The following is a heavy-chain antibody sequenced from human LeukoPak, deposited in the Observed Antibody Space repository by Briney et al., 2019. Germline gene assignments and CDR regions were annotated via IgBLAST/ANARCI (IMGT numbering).Heavy chain of an antibody. CDR3: ARVYSSSWYSTQPFDY. CDR2: IDISGNTI. J-gene: IGHJ4*02. D-gene: IGHD6-13*01. V-gene: IGHV3-48*03. Sequence: GGSLRLSCAASGFSFSDYEMNWVRQAPGEGLEWLSHIDISGNTIHYADSVEGRFTISRDNAKNSVYLQMTSLRAEDTAVYYCARVYSSSWYSTQPFDYWGQGTLVTVSS. CDR1: GFSFSDYE.